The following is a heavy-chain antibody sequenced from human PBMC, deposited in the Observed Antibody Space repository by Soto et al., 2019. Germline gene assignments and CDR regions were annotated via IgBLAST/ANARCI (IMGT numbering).Heavy chain of an antibody. J-gene: IGHJ4*02. V-gene: IGHV3-72*01. CDR2: SRDKAQGYST. Sequence: EVHLVESGGGLVQPGGSLRLSCTGSGFTFSDNYIDWVRQAPGKGLEWVGRSRDKAQGYSTLYAASVKGRFTTSRDESKSSVYLQMNSLKTEDTAIYYCVRTTYFSDSSVYTRFFDYWGQGTLVTVSS. CDR3: VRTTYFSDSSVYTRFFDY. D-gene: IGHD3-22*01. CDR1: GFTFSDNY.